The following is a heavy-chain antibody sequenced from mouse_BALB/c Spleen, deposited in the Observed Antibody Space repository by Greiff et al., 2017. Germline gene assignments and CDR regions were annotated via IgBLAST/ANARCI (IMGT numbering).Heavy chain of an antibody. J-gene: IGHJ2*01. V-gene: IGHV3-2*02. CDR3: AREVLDYFDY. CDR1: GFSITSDYV. CDR2: ISYSGST. Sequence: EVQLQQSGPGLVKPSQSLSLTCTVSGFSITSDYVRNWIRQLPGNKLEWLCYISYSGSTSYNPTLKSRISITRDTSKNQFFLQLNSVTTEDTATYYCAREVLDYFDYWGQGTTLTVSS.